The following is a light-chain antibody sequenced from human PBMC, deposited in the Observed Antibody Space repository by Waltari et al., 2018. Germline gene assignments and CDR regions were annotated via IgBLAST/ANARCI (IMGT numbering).Light chain of an antibody. CDR3: QQGDSLPPT. CDR2: DVS. Sequence: DTQMTQSPSSVSASVGDRVTIPCREGQDVTNHLAWFQQKPGRAPKVLIFDVSILQSGVPSRFSGSGSGTEFSLTISSLQPEDFATYYCQQGDSLPPTFGQGTKVEIK. V-gene: IGKV1-12*01. CDR1: QDVTNH. J-gene: IGKJ1*01.